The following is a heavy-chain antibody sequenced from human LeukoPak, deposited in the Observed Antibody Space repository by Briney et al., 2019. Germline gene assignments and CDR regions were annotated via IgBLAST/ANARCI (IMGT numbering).Heavy chain of an antibody. CDR3: ARVGLPYCGGDCYSAYDY. J-gene: IGHJ4*02. CDR2: INPNSGGT. D-gene: IGHD2-21*02. Sequence: ASVKVSCKASGYTFTGYYMHWVRQAPGQGLEWMGWINPNSGGTNYAQKFQGRVTMTRDTSISTAYMELSGLRSDDTAVYYCARVGLPYCGGDCYSAYDYWGQGTLVTVSS. V-gene: IGHV1-2*02. CDR1: GYTFTGYY.